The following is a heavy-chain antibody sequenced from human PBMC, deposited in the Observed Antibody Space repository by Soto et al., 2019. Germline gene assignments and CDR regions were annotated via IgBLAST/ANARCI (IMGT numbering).Heavy chain of an antibody. CDR2: IIPILGIA. D-gene: IGHD3-16*01. CDR3: ARRHGGADAFDI. Sequence: SVKVSCKASGGTFSSYTISWVRQAPGQGLEWMGRIIPILGIANYAQKFQGRVTITADKSTSTAYMELSSLRSEDTAVYYCARRHGGADAFDIWGQGTMVTVSS. V-gene: IGHV1-69*02. CDR1: GGTFSSYT. J-gene: IGHJ3*02.